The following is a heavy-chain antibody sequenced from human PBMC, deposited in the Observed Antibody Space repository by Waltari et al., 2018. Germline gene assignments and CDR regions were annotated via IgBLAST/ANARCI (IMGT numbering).Heavy chain of an antibody. J-gene: IGHJ4*02. CDR3: APLPGGSGQTFDY. D-gene: IGHD3-10*01. CDR1: GYPFLDYF. V-gene: IGHV1-69-2*01. CDR2: IDPEDGET. Sequence: EVQLVQTGAEVQKPGATVKISYKASGYPFLDYFMHWVQQAPGKGLEWVGRIDPEDGETVYAEKFQGRVTITADTSTDTSYLELSSLRSDDTAVYYCAPLPGGSGQTFDYWGQGTLLTVSS.